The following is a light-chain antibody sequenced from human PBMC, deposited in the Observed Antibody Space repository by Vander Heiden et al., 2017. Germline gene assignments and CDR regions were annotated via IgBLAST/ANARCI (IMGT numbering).Light chain of an antibody. CDR3: QQTYSAPRT. CDR2: TAF. CDR1: QSIMNY. J-gene: IGKJ1*01. V-gene: IGKV1-39*01. Sequence: DIQMTQSPSSLSASVGDRVTISCRSSQSIMNYVSWFQLKPGKAPKLLIHTAFNLLSGVPSRFSGSAFQTELTLTISILQPEDFATYFCQQTYSAPRTFGQGTRVDFK.